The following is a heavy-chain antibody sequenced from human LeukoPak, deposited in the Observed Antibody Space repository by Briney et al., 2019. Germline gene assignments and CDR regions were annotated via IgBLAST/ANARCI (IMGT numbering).Heavy chain of an antibody. CDR3: GAYRTLDDAVDI. V-gene: IGHV4-34*01. Sequence: PSETLSLTCAVYGGSFSGYYWSWIRQPPGKGLEWIGEINHSGSTNYNPSLKSRVTISVDTSKNQFSLELNSVTAADTAVYYCGAYRTLDDAVDIWGQGTLVTVSS. CDR1: GGSFSGYY. D-gene: IGHD3-16*01. CDR2: INHSGST. J-gene: IGHJ3*02.